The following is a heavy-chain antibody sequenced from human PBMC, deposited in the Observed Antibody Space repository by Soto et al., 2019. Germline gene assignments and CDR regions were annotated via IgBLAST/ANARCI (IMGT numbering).Heavy chain of an antibody. CDR3: ARDGWQLPQLLNWFDP. Sequence: SQTLSLTCAISGDSVSSNSAAWNWIRQSPSRGLEWLGRTYYRSKWYNDYAVSVKSRITINPDTSKNQFSLQLNSVTPEDTAVYYXARDGWQLPQLLNWFDPWGQGTLVTVSS. CDR2: TYYRSKWYN. D-gene: IGHD2-15*01. J-gene: IGHJ5*02. V-gene: IGHV6-1*01. CDR1: GDSVSSNSAA.